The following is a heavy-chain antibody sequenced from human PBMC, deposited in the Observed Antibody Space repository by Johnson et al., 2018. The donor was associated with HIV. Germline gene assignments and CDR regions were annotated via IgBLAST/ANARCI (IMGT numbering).Heavy chain of an antibody. D-gene: IGHD3-16*01. V-gene: IGHV3-11*04. J-gene: IGHJ3*02. Sequence: QVQLVESGGGLVQPGGSLRLSCAASGFTVSSNYMSWVRQAPGKGLECLSYISSSGYSTYYTDSVKGRFTISRDNAKNSLYLQMNSLGGEDTAVYYCATCSDQVLLGGDVFDIWGQGTMVTVSS. CDR3: ATCSDQVLLGGDVFDI. CDR1: GFTVSSNY. CDR2: ISSSGYST.